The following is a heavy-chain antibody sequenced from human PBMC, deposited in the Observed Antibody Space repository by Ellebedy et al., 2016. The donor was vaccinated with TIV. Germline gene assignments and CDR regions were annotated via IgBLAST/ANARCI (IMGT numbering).Heavy chain of an antibody. J-gene: IGHJ3*01. CDR2: ITTSSSTI. CDR3: VRDRNYPNDVFDL. Sequence: GESLKISCAASGFTFSNYSMHWVRQAPGKGLEWVSYITTSSSTIYYADSVKGRFTISRDNSRSTVSLQMNSLRAEDTAPYYCVRDRNYPNDVFDLWGQGTVVTASS. D-gene: IGHD5-24*01. V-gene: IGHV3-48*01. CDR1: GFTFSNYS.